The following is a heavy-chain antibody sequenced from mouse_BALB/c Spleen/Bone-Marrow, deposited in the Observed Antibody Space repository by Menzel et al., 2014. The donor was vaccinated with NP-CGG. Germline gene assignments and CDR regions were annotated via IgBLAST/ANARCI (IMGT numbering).Heavy chain of an antibody. D-gene: IGHD2-3*01. J-gene: IGHJ2*01. V-gene: IGHV1-9*01. CDR3: TRWGWSFDY. Sequence: VKLMESGAELMKPGASVKISCKATGCTFSSYWIEWVKQRPGHGLEWIGEILPGSGSSNYNEKFKGRATITADTSPNTAYMQLSSLTSEDSAVYYCTRWGWSFDYWGQGTTLTVSS. CDR1: GCTFSSYW. CDR2: ILPGSGSS.